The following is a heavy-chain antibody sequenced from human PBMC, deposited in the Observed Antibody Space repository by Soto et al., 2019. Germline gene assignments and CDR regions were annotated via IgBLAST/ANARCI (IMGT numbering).Heavy chain of an antibody. Sequence: SVKVSCKASGGTFSSYAISWVRQAPGQGLEWMGGIIPIFGTANYAQKFQGRVTITADESTSTAYMELSSLRSEDTAVYYCARDRKRKAMVFNYYYYYVMDVWGQGTTVTVSS. V-gene: IGHV1-69*13. CDR3: ARDRKRKAMVFNYYYYYVMDV. CDR2: IIPIFGTA. CDR1: GGTFSSYA. J-gene: IGHJ6*02. D-gene: IGHD5-18*01.